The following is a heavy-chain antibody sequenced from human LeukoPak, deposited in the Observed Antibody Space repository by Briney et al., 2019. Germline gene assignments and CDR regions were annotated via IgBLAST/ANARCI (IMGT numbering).Heavy chain of an antibody. D-gene: IGHD2-21*01. V-gene: IGHV4-34*01. Sequence: SETLSLTCAVYSGSFSGYYWSWIRQPPGKGLEWIGEINHSGSTNYNPSLKSRVTISVDTSKNQFSLKLSSVTAADTAVYYCARGQHNYYYYMDVWGKGTTVTVSS. CDR1: SGSFSGYY. J-gene: IGHJ6*03. CDR3: ARGQHNYYYYMDV. CDR2: INHSGST.